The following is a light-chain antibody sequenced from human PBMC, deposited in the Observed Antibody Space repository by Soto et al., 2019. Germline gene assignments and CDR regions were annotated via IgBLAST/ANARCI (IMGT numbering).Light chain of an antibody. J-gene: IGLJ1*01. CDR2: EGD. Sequence: QSVLTQPASVSGTPGQSITISCSGTSSDVGSSNLVSWYQQHPGKAPKLIIFEGDRRPSGVSGRFSGSKSGNTASLTISGLQAEDEADYYCCSFARSTTVYVFGTGTKVTVL. V-gene: IGLV2-23*01. CDR1: SSDVGSSNL. CDR3: CSFARSTTVYV.